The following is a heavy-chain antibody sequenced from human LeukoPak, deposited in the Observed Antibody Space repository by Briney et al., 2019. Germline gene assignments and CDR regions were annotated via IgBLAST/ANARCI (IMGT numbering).Heavy chain of an antibody. J-gene: IGHJ4*02. CDR1: GFTFSSYS. CDR2: ISSSSSYI. Sequence: GGSLRLSCAASGFTFSSYSMNWVRQAPGKGLEWVSSISSSSSYIYYADSVKGRSTVSRVNAKNSLYLQMNSLRGEGTGVYYCAREISSSWYEIFDYWGQGTLVTVSS. V-gene: IGHV3-21*01. D-gene: IGHD6-13*01. CDR3: AREISSSWYEIFDY.